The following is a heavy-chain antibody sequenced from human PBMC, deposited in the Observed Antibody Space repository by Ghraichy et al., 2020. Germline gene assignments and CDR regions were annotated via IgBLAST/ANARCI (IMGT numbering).Heavy chain of an antibody. CDR1: GYTFTSYY. CDR3: ARDRLYSSSWYSSLHAFDI. Sequence: ASVKVSCKASGYTFTSYYMHWVRQAPGQGLEWMGIINPSGGSTSYAQKFQGRVTMTRDTSTSTVYMELSSLRSEDTAVYYCARDRLYSSSWYSSLHAFDIWGQGTMVTVSS. D-gene: IGHD6-13*01. J-gene: IGHJ3*02. V-gene: IGHV1-46*01. CDR2: INPSGGST.